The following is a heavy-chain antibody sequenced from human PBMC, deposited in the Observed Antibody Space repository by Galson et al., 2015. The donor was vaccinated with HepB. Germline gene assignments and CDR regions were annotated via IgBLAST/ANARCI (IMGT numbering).Heavy chain of an antibody. V-gene: IGHV3-64*01. CDR3: ARGRPNYYDSSGHHFDY. J-gene: IGHJ4*02. CDR1: GFTFSSYA. D-gene: IGHD3-22*01. Sequence: SLRLSCAASGFTFSSYAMHWVRQAPGKGLEYVSAISSNGGSTYYANSVKGRFTISRDNSKNTLYLQMGSLRAEDMAVYYCARGRPNYYDSSGHHFDYRGQGTLVTVSS. CDR2: ISSNGGST.